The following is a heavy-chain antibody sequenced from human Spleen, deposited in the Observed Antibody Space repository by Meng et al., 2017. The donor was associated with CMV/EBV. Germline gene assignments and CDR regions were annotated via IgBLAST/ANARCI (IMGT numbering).Heavy chain of an antibody. Sequence: ASVKVSCKASGYTFTGYYMHCVRQAPGQGLEWMGWINPNSGGTNYAQKFQGRVTMTRDTSISTVYMELSRLRSDDTAVYYCARGLGCSSASCNYYYGLDVWGQGTTVTVSS. J-gene: IGHJ6*02. CDR1: GYTFTGYY. V-gene: IGHV1-2*02. CDR3: ARGLGCSSASCNYYYGLDV. CDR2: INPNSGGT. D-gene: IGHD2-2*01.